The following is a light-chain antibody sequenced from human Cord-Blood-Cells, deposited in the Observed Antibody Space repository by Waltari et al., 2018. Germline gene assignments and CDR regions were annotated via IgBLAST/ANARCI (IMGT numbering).Light chain of an antibody. V-gene: IGKV1-39*01. Sequence: DIQMTQSPSSLSASVGDRVTITCRASQSISSYLNWYQQKPGKAPKLLIYAASSLQSGVPSRFSGSGSGTDFTLTISCLQPEDFATYYCQQSYSTPPGTFGQGTKLEIK. CDR3: QQSYSTPPGT. CDR2: AAS. J-gene: IGKJ2*02. CDR1: QSISSY.